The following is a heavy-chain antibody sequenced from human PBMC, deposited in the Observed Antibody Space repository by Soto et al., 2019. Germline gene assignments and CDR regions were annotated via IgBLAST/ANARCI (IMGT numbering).Heavy chain of an antibody. CDR1: GFTFSTYW. CDR3: AKSGDYYGSSDYHRPDVFDV. CDR2: IRGGGSSK. J-gene: IGHJ3*01. V-gene: IGHV3-7*03. D-gene: IGHD3-22*01. Sequence: PGGSLRLSCVASGFTFSTYWMTWVRQAPGMGLEWVAAIRGGGSSKFYVDSVKGRFSISRDNAKNSLYLQLNSLRAEDTAVYYCAKSGDYYGSSDYHRPDVFDVWGQGTLVTVSS.